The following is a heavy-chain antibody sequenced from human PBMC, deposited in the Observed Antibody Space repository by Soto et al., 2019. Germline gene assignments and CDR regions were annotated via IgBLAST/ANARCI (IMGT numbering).Heavy chain of an antibody. J-gene: IGHJ4*02. V-gene: IGHV4-39*01. Sequence: SETLSLTCNVSGVSISDTSYYWGWIRQPPGMGLEWIGTVYFTGKTFYNPSLKSRLTISVDRSKNQISLRLTSVAAADTAVYYCARQASYWGQGTLVTVSS. CDR3: ARQASY. CDR1: GVSISDTSYY. CDR2: VYFTGKT.